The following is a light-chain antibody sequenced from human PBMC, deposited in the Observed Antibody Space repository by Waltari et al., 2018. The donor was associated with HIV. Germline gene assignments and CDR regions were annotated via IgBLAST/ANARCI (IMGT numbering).Light chain of an antibody. CDR1: SVRSYY. J-gene: IGLJ3*02. Sequence: SSELAQDPAVSEALGQTVRITCQGDSVRSYYASWYQQKPGQAPVLVVYGENNRPSGIPDRFSGSRSGNTASLTIAGAQTEDEADYYCNSRDSSGHWFFGGGTKVTVL. CDR3: NSRDSSGHWF. CDR2: GEN. V-gene: IGLV3-19*01.